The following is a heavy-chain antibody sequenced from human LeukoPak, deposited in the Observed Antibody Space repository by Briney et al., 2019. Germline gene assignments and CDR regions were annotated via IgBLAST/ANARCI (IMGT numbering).Heavy chain of an antibody. J-gene: IGHJ4*02. V-gene: IGHV3-21*01. CDR3: ARVHNSEWYGLLGLDY. CDR1: GFTFRSYS. D-gene: IGHD6-19*01. CDR2: ISSSSNYI. Sequence: GGSLRLSCAASGFTFRSYSMIWVRQAPGKGLEWVSSISSSSNYIYYEDSVRGRFTMSRDNAKNSLYLQMNSLRAEDTAVYYCARVHNSEWYGLLGLDYWGQGTQVTVSS.